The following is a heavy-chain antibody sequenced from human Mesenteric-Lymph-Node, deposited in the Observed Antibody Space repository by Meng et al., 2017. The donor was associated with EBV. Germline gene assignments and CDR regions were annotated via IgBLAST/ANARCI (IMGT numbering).Heavy chain of an antibody. D-gene: IGHD3-16*01. CDR1: SGPRGVTTHD. CDR2: MSAGGSA. Sequence: LVSLSDTLPLSSPGPSGPRGVTTHDCGCTRPPARMGLEWIGSMSAGGSAHYSPSLNSRVIKSLDTSQNHFSLKLTSVTAADTAVYYCARVAYLPGSFVNWFDPWGQGALVTVSS. V-gene: IGHV4-39*07. J-gene: IGHJ5*02. CDR3: ARVAYLPGSFVNWFDP.